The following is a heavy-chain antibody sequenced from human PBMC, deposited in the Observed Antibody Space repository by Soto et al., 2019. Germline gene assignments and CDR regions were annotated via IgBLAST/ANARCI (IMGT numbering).Heavy chain of an antibody. J-gene: IGHJ4*02. CDR3: ARVDTLTAGVHY. D-gene: IGHD6-25*01. V-gene: IGHV3-64*04. Sequence: GGSLRLSCSASGFTFSSYAMHWVRQAPGKGLEYVSAISSNGGSTYYADSVKGRFTISRDNSKNTLFLQMNSLRAEDTAVYYCARVDTLTAGVHYWGLGTLVTVSS. CDR1: GFTFSSYA. CDR2: ISSNGGST.